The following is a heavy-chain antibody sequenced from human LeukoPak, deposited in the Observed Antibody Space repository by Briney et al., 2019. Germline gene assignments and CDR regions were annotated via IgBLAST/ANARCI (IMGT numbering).Heavy chain of an antibody. CDR1: GYTFTSYY. CDR2: INPSGGST. Sequence: ASVTLSCKASGYTFTSYYMHWVRQAPGQGLEWMGIINPSGGSTSYAQKFQGRVTMTRDTSTSTVYMELSSLRSEDTAVYYCAREDSSGWYVFDYWGQRWLVSVSS. D-gene: IGHD6-19*01. J-gene: IGHJ4*02. CDR3: AREDSSGWYVFDY. V-gene: IGHV1-46*01.